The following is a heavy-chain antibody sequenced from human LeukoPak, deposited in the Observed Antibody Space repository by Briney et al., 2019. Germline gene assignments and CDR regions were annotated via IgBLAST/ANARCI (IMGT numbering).Heavy chain of an antibody. CDR2: IYYSGST. J-gene: IGHJ4*02. CDR3: ARHGAATGYSSGWYDTY. D-gene: IGHD6-19*01. Sequence: PSETLSLTCTVSGGSISSSSYYWGWIRQPPGKGLEWIGSIYYSGSTYYNPSLKSRVTISVDTSKNQFSLKLSSVTAADTAVYYCARHGAATGYSSGWYDTYWGQGTLATVSS. CDR1: GGSISSSSYY. V-gene: IGHV4-39*01.